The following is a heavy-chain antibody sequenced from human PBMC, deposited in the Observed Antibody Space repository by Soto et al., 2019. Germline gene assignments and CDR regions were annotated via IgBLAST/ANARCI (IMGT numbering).Heavy chain of an antibody. V-gene: IGHV1-3*01. D-gene: IGHD3-10*01. CDR2: INAGDDIT. Sequence: ASVKVSCKASGYTFMSYPLHWVRQAPGQRPEWMGWINAGDDITQFSQKFQGRLTFTRDTSASTGYMELRSLRSEDTAVYYCARDLFSLVRGVIPFLYDCGQGTPVTVSS. CDR3: ARDLFSLVRGVIPFLYD. J-gene: IGHJ1*01. CDR1: GYTFMSYP.